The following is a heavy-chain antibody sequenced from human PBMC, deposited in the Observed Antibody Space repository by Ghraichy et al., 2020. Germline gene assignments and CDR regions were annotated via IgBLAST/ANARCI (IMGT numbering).Heavy chain of an antibody. CDR2: ISSGSSPR. CDR1: GFTFSSYD. Sequence: LSLTCAASGFTFSSYDMNWVRQAPGKGLEWVSYISSGSSPRHYADSVKGRFTVSRDNAENSLYLQMNSLRDEDTAVYYCVRDLERFGVREYWGQGTLVTVSS. V-gene: IGHV3-48*02. D-gene: IGHD3-10*01. J-gene: IGHJ4*02. CDR3: VRDLERFGVREY.